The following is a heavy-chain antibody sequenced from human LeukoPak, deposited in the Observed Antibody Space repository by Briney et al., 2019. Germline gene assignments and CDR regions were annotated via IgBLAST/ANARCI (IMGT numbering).Heavy chain of an antibody. V-gene: IGHV3-49*04. D-gene: IGHD2-2*01. CDR2: IRSKAYGGTT. CDR1: GFIFGDYA. Sequence: GGSLRLSCAASGFIFGDYAMNWVRQAPGKGLEWVAFIRSKAYGGTTEYAASVKGRFTTSRDDSKSIAYLHMNSLRLEDTAVYYCTRQDYQVPQYFFDYWGQGTLVTVSS. CDR3: TRQDYQVPQYFFDY. J-gene: IGHJ4*02.